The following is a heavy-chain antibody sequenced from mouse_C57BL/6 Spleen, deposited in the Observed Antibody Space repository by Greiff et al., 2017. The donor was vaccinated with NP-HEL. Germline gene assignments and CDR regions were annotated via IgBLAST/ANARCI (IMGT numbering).Heavy chain of an antibody. CDR2: IDPSDSET. V-gene: IGHV1-52*01. CDR3: ARSVPPYWYFDV. J-gene: IGHJ1*03. CDR1: DYTFTSYW. Sequence: QVQLQQPGAELVRPGSSVKLSCKASDYTFTSYWMHWVKQRPIQGLEWIGNIDPSDSETHYNQKFKDKATLTVDKSSSTAYMQLSSLTSEDSAVYYCARSVPPYWYFDVWGTGTTVTVSS.